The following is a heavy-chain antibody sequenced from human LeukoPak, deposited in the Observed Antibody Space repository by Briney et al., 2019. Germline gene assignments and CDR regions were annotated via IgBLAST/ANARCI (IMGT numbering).Heavy chain of an antibody. CDR1: GGSISSYY. CDR2: IYYSGST. Sequence: SETLSLTCTVSGGSISSYYWSWIRQPPGKGLEWIGYIYYSGSTHYNPSLKSRVAISVDTSKNQFSLKLSSVTAADTAVYYCARMKEDYYYYGMDVWGQGTTVTVSS. V-gene: IGHV4-59*01. J-gene: IGHJ6*02. CDR3: ARMKEDYYYYGMDV.